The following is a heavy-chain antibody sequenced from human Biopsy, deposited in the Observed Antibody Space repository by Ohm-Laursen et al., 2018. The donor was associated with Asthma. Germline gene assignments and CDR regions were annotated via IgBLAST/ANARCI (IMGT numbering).Heavy chain of an antibody. D-gene: IGHD2-15*01. CDR2: IHYSGST. Sequence: SDTLSLTCPVSGVSIRSYYWTWIRQPPGKGLEWIGNIHYSGSTYSNPSLKSRVTISVDTSKNQISLRLSSVIAADTAVYYCAGFCSGGNCPDHWGQGTLVTVSS. V-gene: IGHV4-59*07. CDR3: AGFCSGGNCPDH. J-gene: IGHJ4*02. CDR1: GVSIRSYY.